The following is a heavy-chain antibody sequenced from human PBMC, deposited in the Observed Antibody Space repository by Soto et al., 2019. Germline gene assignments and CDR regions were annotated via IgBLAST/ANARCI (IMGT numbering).Heavy chain of an antibody. Sequence: SETLSLTCTVSGGSISSSSYYWGWIRQPPGKGLEWIGSIYYSGSTYYNPSLKSRVTISVGTSKNQFSLKLSSVTAADAAVYYCARHNGYYDFWSGYYIGYGMDVWGQGXTVTVSS. CDR3: ARHNGYYDFWSGYYIGYGMDV. CDR1: GGSISSSSYY. J-gene: IGHJ6*02. D-gene: IGHD3-3*01. V-gene: IGHV4-39*01. CDR2: IYYSGST.